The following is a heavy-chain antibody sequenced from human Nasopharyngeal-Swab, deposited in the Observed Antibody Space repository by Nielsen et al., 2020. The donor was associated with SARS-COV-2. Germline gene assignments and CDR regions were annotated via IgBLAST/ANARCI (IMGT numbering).Heavy chain of an antibody. CDR1: GYSFTSYW. D-gene: IGHD3-22*01. J-gene: IGHJ6*03. V-gene: IGHV5-51*01. CDR3: ARFTPYDSSGYYSLYYYYMDV. CDR2: IYPGDSDT. Sequence: KVSCKGSGYSFTSYWIGWVRQMPGKGLGWMGIIYPGDSDTRYSPSFQGQVTISADKSISTAYLQWSSLKASDTAMYYCARFTPYDSSGYYSLYYYYMDVWGKGTTVTVSS.